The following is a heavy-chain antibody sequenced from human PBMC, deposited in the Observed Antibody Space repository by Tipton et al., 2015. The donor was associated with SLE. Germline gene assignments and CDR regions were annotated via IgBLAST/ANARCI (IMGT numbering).Heavy chain of an antibody. D-gene: IGHD3-10*01. CDR1: GGSISTTDHY. Sequence: TLSLTCSVSGGSISTTDHYWGWIRQPPGKGLEWIGSVYHSGSTYYTPSLESRVTISVDSSKNQFFLNLTSVTAADTAVYYCARDYYGSGFDAFDIWGQGTMVTVSS. V-gene: IGHV4-39*07. CDR3: ARDYYGSGFDAFDI. CDR2: VYHSGST. J-gene: IGHJ3*02.